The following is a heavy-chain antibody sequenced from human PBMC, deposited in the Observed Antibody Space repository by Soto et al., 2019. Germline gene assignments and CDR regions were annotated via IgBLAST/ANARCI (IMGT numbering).Heavy chain of an antibody. Sequence: SETLSLTCTVSGGSISSSSYDWGWIRQPPGKGLEWIGCIYYSGSTYYNPSLKSRVTISVDTSKNQFSLKLSSVTAADTAVYYCARHSQPTLQVPAAMVGYYFDYWGQGTLVTVSS. CDR3: ARHSQPTLQVPAAMVGYYFDY. V-gene: IGHV4-39*01. CDR1: GGSISSSSYD. D-gene: IGHD2-2*01. CDR2: IYYSGST. J-gene: IGHJ4*02.